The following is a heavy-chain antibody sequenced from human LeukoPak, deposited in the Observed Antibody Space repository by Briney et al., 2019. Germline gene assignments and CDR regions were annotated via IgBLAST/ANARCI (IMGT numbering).Heavy chain of an antibody. CDR2: MNPNSGNT. V-gene: IGHV1-8*03. CDR3: ARGGFSAMGDDAFDI. D-gene: IGHD5-18*01. J-gene: IGHJ3*02. Sequence: ASVKVSCKASGYTFTSYDINWLRQATGQGLEWMGWMNPNSGNTGYAQKFQGRVTITRNTSISTAYMELSSLRSEDTAVYYCARGGFSAMGDDAFDIWGQGTMVTVSS. CDR1: GYTFTSYD.